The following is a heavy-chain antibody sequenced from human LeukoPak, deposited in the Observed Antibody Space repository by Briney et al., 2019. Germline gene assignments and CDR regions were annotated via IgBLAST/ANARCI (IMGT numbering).Heavy chain of an antibody. CDR3: ARNYYDSSGYYLGLYYYYYYMDV. J-gene: IGHJ6*03. V-gene: IGHV1-8*01. CDR1: GYTFTNYD. Sequence: ASVKVSYKASGYTFTNYDISWVRQATGQGLEWMGWMNPNSGNTGYAQKFQGRVTMTRNTSISTAYMELSSLRSEDTAVYYCARNYYDSSGYYLGLYYYYYYMDVWGKGTTVTVSS. CDR2: MNPNSGNT. D-gene: IGHD3-22*01.